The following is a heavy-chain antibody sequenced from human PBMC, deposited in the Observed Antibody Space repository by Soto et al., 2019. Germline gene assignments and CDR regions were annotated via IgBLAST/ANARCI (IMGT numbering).Heavy chain of an antibody. D-gene: IGHD6-13*01. J-gene: IGHJ4*02. Sequence: ASVKVSSSASGYTFTSYYINRVGQSTGQGLEWMGWMNPNSGNTGYAQKFQDRVTITRDTSANTVYMELSSLTSEDTAIYYCARGPLSLYSADFRWGRGSPVTVAS. CDR2: MNPNSGNT. CDR3: ARGPLSLYSADFR. CDR1: GYTFTSYY. V-gene: IGHV1-8*01.